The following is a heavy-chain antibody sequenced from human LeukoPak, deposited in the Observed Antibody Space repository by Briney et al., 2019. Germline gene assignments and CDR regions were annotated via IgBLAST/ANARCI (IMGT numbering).Heavy chain of an antibody. CDR3: ARHLAARFWFDP. V-gene: IGHV4-59*08. CDR1: GGSIGSYY. CDR2: IYYSGST. D-gene: IGHD6-6*01. J-gene: IGHJ5*02. Sequence: PSETLSLTCTVSGGSIGSYYWSWIRQPPGKGLEWIGYIYYSGSTNYNPSLKSRVTISVDTSKNQFSLKLSSVTAADTAVYYCARHLAARFWFDPWGQGTLVTVSS.